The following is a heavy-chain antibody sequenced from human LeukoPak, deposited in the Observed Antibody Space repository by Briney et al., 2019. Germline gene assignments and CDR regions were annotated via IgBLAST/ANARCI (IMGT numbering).Heavy chain of an antibody. CDR3: AAYHASGTFGYFQH. D-gene: IGHD1-7*01. CDR2: ISYDGSNK. CDR1: GFTFNSYG. Sequence: GGSLRLSCAASGFTFNSYGMHWVRQAPGKGLEWSAVISYDGSNKYFADSVEGRLVVSRDNSNNTLYLHMNTLRPDDTGIYYCAAYHASGTFGYFQHWGQGTLVTVSS. J-gene: IGHJ1*01. V-gene: IGHV3-30*03.